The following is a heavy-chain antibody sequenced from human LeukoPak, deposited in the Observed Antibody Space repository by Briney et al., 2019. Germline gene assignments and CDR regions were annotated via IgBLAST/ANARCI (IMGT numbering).Heavy chain of an antibody. CDR2: ISGSGGST. CDR3: AKDRSVGATRD. V-gene: IGHV3-23*01. J-gene: IGHJ4*02. CDR1: GFTFSSYA. Sequence: GGSLRLSGAASGFTFSSYAMSWVRQAPGKGLEWVSAISGSGGSTYYADSVEGRFTISRDNSKNTLYLQMSSLRAEHTAVYYCAKDRSVGATRDWGQGTLVTVSS. D-gene: IGHD1-26*01.